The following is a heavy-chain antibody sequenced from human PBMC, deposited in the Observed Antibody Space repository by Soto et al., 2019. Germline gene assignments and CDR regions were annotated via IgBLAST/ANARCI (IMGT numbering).Heavy chain of an antibody. CDR2: ISGSGGST. J-gene: IGHJ6*02. V-gene: IGHV3-23*01. CDR3: AKNWLTVYYYYGMDV. Sequence: EVQLLEAGGGLVQPGGSLRLSCAASGFTFSSYAMSWVRQAPGKGLEWVSAISGSGGSTYYADSVKGRFTISRDNSKNTLYLQMNSLRAEDTGVYYCAKNWLTVYYYYGMDVWGQGTTVTVSS. D-gene: IGHD3-22*01. CDR1: GFTFSSYA.